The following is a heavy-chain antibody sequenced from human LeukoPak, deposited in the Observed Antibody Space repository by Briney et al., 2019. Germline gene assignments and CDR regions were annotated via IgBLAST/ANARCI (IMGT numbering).Heavy chain of an antibody. J-gene: IGHJ3*01. D-gene: IGHD5-12*01. CDR3: ARDRRVATTDKGAFDF. Sequence: GGSLRLSCAASGFTFSSYAMSWVRQAPGKGLEWVSAISGSGGSTYYADSVKGRFTISRDNAKNSLYLQMNSLRAEDTAVYYCARDRRVATTDKGAFDFWGQGTMVTVSS. CDR2: ISGSGGST. CDR1: GFTFSSYA. V-gene: IGHV3-23*01.